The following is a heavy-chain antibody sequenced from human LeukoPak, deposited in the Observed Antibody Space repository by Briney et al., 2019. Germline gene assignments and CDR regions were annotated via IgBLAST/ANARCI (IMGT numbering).Heavy chain of an antibody. CDR3: ARVATGTNWYGMDV. Sequence: SETLSLTCTVSGGSISSYYWSWIRQPAGKGLEWIGRIYTSGSTNYNPSLKSRVTKSVDTSKNQFSLKLSSVTAADTAVYYCARVATGTNWYGMDVWGQGTTVTVSS. CDR1: GGSISSYY. D-gene: IGHD1-1*01. CDR2: IYTSGST. J-gene: IGHJ6*02. V-gene: IGHV4-4*07.